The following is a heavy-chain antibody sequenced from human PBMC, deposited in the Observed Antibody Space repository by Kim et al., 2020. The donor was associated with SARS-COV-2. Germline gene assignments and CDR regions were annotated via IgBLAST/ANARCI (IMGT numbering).Heavy chain of an antibody. Sequence: GGSLRLSCAASGFTFSSYAMSWVRQAPGKGPEWVSVISGSGGSTFYADSVKGRFTISRDNSKNTLYLQMNSLRAEDTAVYYCAKDSRYSSNYWGQGTLVTVSS. V-gene: IGHV3-23*01. J-gene: IGHJ4*02. CDR1: GFTFSSYA. CDR3: AKDSRYSSNY. D-gene: IGHD6-19*01. CDR2: ISGSGGST.